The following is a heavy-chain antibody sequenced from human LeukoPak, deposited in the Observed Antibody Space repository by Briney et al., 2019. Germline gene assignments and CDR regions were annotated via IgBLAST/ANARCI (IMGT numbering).Heavy chain of an antibody. Sequence: SETLSLTCAVSGYSISSGYYWGWIRQPPGKGLEWIGAIYHSGNTYYNPSLKSRVTISVDTSKNQFSLKLSSVTAADTAVYYCARRTVYCSSASCYTGGAIDYWGQGTLVTVSS. CDR1: GYSISSGYY. V-gene: IGHV4-38-2*01. D-gene: IGHD2-2*02. CDR2: IYHSGNT. CDR3: ARRTVYCSSASCYTGGAIDY. J-gene: IGHJ4*02.